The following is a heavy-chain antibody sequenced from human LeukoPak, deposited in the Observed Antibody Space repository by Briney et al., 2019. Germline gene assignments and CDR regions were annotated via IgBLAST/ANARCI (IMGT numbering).Heavy chain of an antibody. CDR3: ATYSITGAWAEYFLH. D-gene: IGHD2/OR15-2a*01. CDR1: GGSISDYY. V-gene: IGHV4-4*07. Sequence: SETLSPTCTVSGGSISDYYWSWVRQPAGKGLEWIGRIHISGTTYYNPSLKSRFTMSIDTSKNQFSLKLSSVTAADTAVYYCATYSITGAWAEYFLHWGQGTLVTVSS. CDR2: IHISGTT. J-gene: IGHJ1*01.